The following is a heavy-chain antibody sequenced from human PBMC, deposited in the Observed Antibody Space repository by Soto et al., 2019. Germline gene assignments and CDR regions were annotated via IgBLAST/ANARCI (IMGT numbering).Heavy chain of an antibody. CDR2: IYYSGRT. CDR1: GGSISSGDYY. J-gene: IGHJ5*02. CDR3: ARMGLHLGELSGNWFDP. D-gene: IGHD3-16*02. V-gene: IGHV4-31*03. Sequence: QVQLQESGPGLVKPSQTLSLTCTLSGGSISSGDYYWSWIRHPPGKGLEWIGNIYYSGRTNYNPSRKSRLNISLDTSNNHFFLKLTSVTAADTAVYYCARMGLHLGELSGNWFDPWGQGTLVTVSS.